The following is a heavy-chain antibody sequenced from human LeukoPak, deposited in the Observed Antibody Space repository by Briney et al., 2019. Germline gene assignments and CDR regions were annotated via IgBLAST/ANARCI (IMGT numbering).Heavy chain of an antibody. CDR2: INTDGSST. V-gene: IGHV3-74*01. CDR1: GFTFSRYA. J-gene: IGHJ4*02. Sequence: PGGSLRLSCAASGFTFSRYAMSWVRQAPGKGLVWVSRINTDGSSTTYADSVRGRFTISRDIAQNTLYLQMTSLRAEDTAVYYCATGDGSNRHFDYWGQGTLVTVSS. D-gene: IGHD4-23*01. CDR3: ATGDGSNRHFDY.